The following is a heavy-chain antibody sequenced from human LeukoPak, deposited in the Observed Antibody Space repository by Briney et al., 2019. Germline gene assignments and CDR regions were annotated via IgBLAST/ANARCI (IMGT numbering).Heavy chain of an antibody. V-gene: IGHV1-2*02. CDR2: INPNSGGT. CDR3: ALSRGKYGDKTQFDY. Sequence: ASVKVSCKASGYTFTGYYMHWVRQAPGQGLEWMGWINPNSGGTNYAQKFQGRVTMTRDTSISTAYMELSRLRSDDTAVYYCALSRGKYGDKTQFDYWGQGTLVTVSS. J-gene: IGHJ4*02. CDR1: GYTFTGYY. D-gene: IGHD4-17*01.